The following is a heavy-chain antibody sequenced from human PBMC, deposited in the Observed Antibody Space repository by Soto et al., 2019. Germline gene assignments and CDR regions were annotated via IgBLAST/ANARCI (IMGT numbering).Heavy chain of an antibody. J-gene: IGHJ4*02. CDR1: LFALGNDW. CDR2: INDYGTTI. Sequence: GGSLRVSCSASLFALGNDWGHCLRQAPGKGLVWVSRINDYGTTINYAESVEGRFIISRDDAKSEVYLQMNNLRAEDSAVYYCARGGLEPFDYWGQGALVTVSS. CDR3: ARGGLEPFDY. D-gene: IGHD1-1*01. V-gene: IGHV3-74*01.